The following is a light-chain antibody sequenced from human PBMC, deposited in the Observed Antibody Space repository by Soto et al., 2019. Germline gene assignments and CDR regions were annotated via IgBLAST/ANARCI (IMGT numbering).Light chain of an antibody. CDR1: QAIVTW. J-gene: IGKJ1*01. CDR3: QHLRT. CDR2: DAS. V-gene: IGKV1-5*01. Sequence: DIQLTQSPSTLSASVGDRVNITCRASQAIVTWLAWHHQKAGSAPKVLISDASTLESGVPSRFSGSGSGTEFTLTINNLQADDFATYYCQHLRTFGQGTKVDIK.